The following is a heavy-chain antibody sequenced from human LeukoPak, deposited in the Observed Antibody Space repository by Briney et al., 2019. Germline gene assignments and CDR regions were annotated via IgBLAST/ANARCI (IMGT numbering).Heavy chain of an antibody. J-gene: IGHJ6*03. CDR3: ARAGYCSGGSCYSRPKSYYYYYYMDV. CDR2: ISYDGSNK. D-gene: IGHD2-15*01. CDR1: GFTFSSYA. V-gene: IGHV3-30*04. Sequence: QPGRSLRLSCADSGFTFSSYAMHWVRQAPGKGLEWVAVISYDGSNKYYADSVKGRFTISRDNSKNTLYLQMNSLRAEDTAVYYCARAGYCSGGSCYSRPKSYYYYYYMDVWGKGTTVTVSS.